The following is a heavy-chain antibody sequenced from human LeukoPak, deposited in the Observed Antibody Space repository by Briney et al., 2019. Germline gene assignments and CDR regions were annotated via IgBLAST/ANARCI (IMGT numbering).Heavy chain of an antibody. CDR3: ARDQHYATDY. CDR1: GYMFLSYN. D-gene: IGHD2-2*01. V-gene: IGHV1-46*03. J-gene: IGHJ4*02. Sequence: GATVQVSCKASGYMFLSYNMQRVRQAPGQGLEWIGMVSGSGVNTKYAQKFRDRVTMTSDTSTSTVYMELSSLTSDDTAVYYCARDQHYATDYWGQGTLVTV. CDR2: VSGSGVNT.